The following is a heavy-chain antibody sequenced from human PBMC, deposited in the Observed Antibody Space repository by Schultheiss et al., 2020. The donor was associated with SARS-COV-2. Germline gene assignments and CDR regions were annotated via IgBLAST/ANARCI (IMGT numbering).Heavy chain of an antibody. D-gene: IGHD2-15*01. CDR2: INSDGSST. Sequence: GGSLRLSCAASGFTFSSYWMHWVRQAPGKGLVWVSRINSDGSSTSYADSVKGRFTISRDNSKNTLYLQMNSLRAEDTAVYYCAKGDIVVVVAAMTHFQHWGQGTLVTVSS. V-gene: IGHV3-74*01. CDR3: AKGDIVVVVAAMTHFQH. J-gene: IGHJ1*01. CDR1: GFTFSSYW.